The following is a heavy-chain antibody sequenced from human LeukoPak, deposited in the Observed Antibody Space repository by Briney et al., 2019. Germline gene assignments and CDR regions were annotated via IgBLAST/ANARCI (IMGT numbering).Heavy chain of an antibody. Sequence: ASVKVSCKASGYTFTSYDINWVRQATGQGLEWMGWMNPNSGNTGYAQKFQGRVTMTRNTSISTACMELSSLRSEDTAVYYCARERGSSSSFDYWGQGTLVTVSS. V-gene: IGHV1-8*01. J-gene: IGHJ4*02. CDR3: ARERGSSSSFDY. D-gene: IGHD6-6*01. CDR2: MNPNSGNT. CDR1: GYTFTSYD.